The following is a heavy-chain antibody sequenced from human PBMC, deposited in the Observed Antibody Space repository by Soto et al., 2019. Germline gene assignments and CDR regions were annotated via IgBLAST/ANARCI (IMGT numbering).Heavy chain of an antibody. Sequence: QVQLQQWGAGLLKPSETLSLTCAVYGGSFSGYQWTWIRHTPGKVLEWIGEINDSGNINYNPSLKSRVTILVDTAKKQISLKLSSVTAADTAVYYCARGLILWFGELSRRGGYYYYMDVWGKGTSVTVSS. D-gene: IGHD3-10*01. CDR2: INDSGNI. CDR3: ARGLILWFGELSRRGGYYYYMDV. CDR1: GGSFSGYQ. J-gene: IGHJ6*03. V-gene: IGHV4-34*01.